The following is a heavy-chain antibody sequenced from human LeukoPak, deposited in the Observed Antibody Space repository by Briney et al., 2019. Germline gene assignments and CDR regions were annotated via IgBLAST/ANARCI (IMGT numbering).Heavy chain of an antibody. CDR3: ARDKSHCSGGSCYYYGMDV. CDR2: INHSGST. J-gene: IGHJ6*02. Sequence: PSETLSLTCAVYGGSFSGYYWSWIRQPPGKGLEWIGEINHSGSTNYNPSLKSRVTISVDTSKNQFSLKLSSVTAAGTAVYYCARDKSHCSGGSCYYYGMDVWGQGTTVTVSS. CDR1: GGSFSGYY. V-gene: IGHV4-34*01. D-gene: IGHD2-15*01.